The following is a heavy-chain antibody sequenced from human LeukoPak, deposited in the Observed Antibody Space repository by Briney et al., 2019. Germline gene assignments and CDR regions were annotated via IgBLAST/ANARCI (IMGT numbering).Heavy chain of an antibody. D-gene: IGHD2-2*01. CDR3: ARHDSVGWFDP. CDR2: IYPGDSDT. J-gene: IGHJ5*02. CDR1: GYSFASYW. Sequence: GESLKISCSGYGYSFASYWIGWVRQMPGKGLEWMGIIYPGDSDTRYSPSFQGQVTISADKSISTAYLQWDSLKASDTAMYYCARHDSVGWFDPWGQGTLVTVSS. V-gene: IGHV5-51*01.